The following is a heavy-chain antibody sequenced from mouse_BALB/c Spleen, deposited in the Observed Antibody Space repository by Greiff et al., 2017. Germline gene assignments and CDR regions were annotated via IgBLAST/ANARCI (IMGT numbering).Heavy chain of an antibody. V-gene: IGHV14-3*02. CDR3: ARNYGNYGDAMDY. CDR2: IDPANGNT. J-gene: IGHJ4*01. CDR1: GFNIKDTY. D-gene: IGHD2-1*01. Sequence: EVKLQESGAELVKPGASVKLSCTASGFNIKDTYMHWVKQRPEQGLEWIGRIDPANGNTKYDPKFQGKATITADTSSNTAYLQLSSLTSEDTAVYYCARNYGNYGDAMDYWGQGTSVTVSS.